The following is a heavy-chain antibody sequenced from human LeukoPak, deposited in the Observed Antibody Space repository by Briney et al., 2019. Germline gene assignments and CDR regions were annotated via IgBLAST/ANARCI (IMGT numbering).Heavy chain of an antibody. Sequence: ASVKVSCKASGGTFSSYAISWVRQAPGQGLEWMGGIIPIFGTANYAQKFQGRVTITTDESTSTAYMELSSLRSEDTAVYYCARDPRGVPDAFDIWGQGTMVTVSS. V-gene: IGHV1-69*05. CDR3: ARDPRGVPDAFDI. CDR1: GGTFSSYA. D-gene: IGHD2-8*01. J-gene: IGHJ3*02. CDR2: IIPIFGTA.